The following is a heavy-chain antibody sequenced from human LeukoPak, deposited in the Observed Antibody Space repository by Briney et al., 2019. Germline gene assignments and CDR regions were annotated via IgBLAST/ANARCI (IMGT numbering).Heavy chain of an antibody. CDR3: ARSVLIVDIVATITRKFSRFDY. CDR2: INHSGST. V-gene: IGHV4-34*01. J-gene: IGHJ4*02. D-gene: IGHD5-12*01. Sequence: PSETLSLTCAVYGGSFSGYYWSWIRQPPGKGLEWLAEINHSGSTNYNPSLKSRVTISVDTSKNQFSLKLTSVTAADTAVYYCARSVLIVDIVATITRKFSRFDYWGQGTLVTVSS. CDR1: GGSFSGYY.